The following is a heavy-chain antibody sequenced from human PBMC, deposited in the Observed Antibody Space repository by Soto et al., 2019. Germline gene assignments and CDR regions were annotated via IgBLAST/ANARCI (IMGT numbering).Heavy chain of an antibody. CDR2: IRSKAYGGTT. J-gene: IGHJ6*03. D-gene: IGHD6-13*01. CDR3: TRDRKNSTVLSSSWYRGYYYYMDV. Sequence: GGSLRLSCTASGFTFGDYAMSWFRQAPGKGLEWVGFIRSKAYGGTTEYAASVKGRFTISRDDSKSIAYLQMNSLKTEDTAVYYCTRDRKNSTVLSSSWYRGYYYYMDVWGKGTTVTVSS. V-gene: IGHV3-49*03. CDR1: GFTFGDYA.